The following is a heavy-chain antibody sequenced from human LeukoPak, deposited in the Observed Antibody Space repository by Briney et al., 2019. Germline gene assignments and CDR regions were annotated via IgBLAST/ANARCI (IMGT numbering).Heavy chain of an antibody. Sequence: SANPFPTRPVSDESIRDYYRGWIRPPPRKGLEWIGYFYNSGRSTYNPSLKSRVTISADTSKNHFSLKLNSVTTADTAVYYCTRGAGWLIDYWGQGILVTVSS. CDR2: FYNSGRS. D-gene: IGHD3-16*01. J-gene: IGHJ4*02. V-gene: IGHV4-59*01. CDR1: DESIRDYY. CDR3: TRGAGWLIDY.